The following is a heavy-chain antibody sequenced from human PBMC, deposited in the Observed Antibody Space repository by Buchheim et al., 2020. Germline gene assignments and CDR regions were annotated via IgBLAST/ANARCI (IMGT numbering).Heavy chain of an antibody. D-gene: IGHD5-18*01. Sequence: QVQLVQSGAEVKKPGASVKVSCKASGYTFTSYYMHWVRQAPGQGLEWMGIINPSGGSTSYAQKFQGRVTMTRDTSTSPVSMELSSLRSEDTAVYYCARRWKDTAMAHYYYYMDVWGKGTT. CDR2: INPSGGST. V-gene: IGHV1-46*01. CDR1: GYTFTSYY. J-gene: IGHJ6*03. CDR3: ARRWKDTAMAHYYYYMDV.